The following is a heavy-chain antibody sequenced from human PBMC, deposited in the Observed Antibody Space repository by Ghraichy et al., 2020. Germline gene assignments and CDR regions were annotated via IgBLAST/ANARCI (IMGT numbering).Heavy chain of an antibody. J-gene: IGHJ3*02. CDR2: IYYSGST. CDR1: GGSISSGGYY. CDR3: ARVGGSSTNGAFDI. Sequence: SQTLSLTCTVSGGSISSGGYYWSWIRQHPGKGLEWIGYIYYSGSTYYNPSLKSRVTISVDTSKNQFSRKLSSVTAADTAVYYCARVGGSSTNGAFDIWGQGTMVTVSS. V-gene: IGHV4-31*03. D-gene: IGHD2-2*01.